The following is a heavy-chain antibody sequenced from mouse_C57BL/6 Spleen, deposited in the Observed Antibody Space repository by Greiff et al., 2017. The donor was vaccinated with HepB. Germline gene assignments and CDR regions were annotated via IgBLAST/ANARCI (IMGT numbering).Heavy chain of an antibody. D-gene: IGHD1-1*01. V-gene: IGHV5-9*01. CDR2: ISGGGGNT. CDR3: ARHELRRYFDY. CDR1: GFTFSSYT. Sequence: DVMLVESGGGLVKPGGSLKLSCAASGFTFSSYTMSWVRQTPEKRLEWVATISGGGGNTYYPDSVKGRFTISRDNAKNTLYLQMSSLRSEDTALYYCARHELRRYFDYWGQGTTLTVSS. J-gene: IGHJ2*01.